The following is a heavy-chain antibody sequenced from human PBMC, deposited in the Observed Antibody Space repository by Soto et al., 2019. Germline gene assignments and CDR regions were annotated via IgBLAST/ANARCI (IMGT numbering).Heavy chain of an antibody. CDR1: GGSISSYY. CDR2: IYYSGST. Sequence: SETLSLTCTVSGGSISSYYWSWIRQPPGKGLEWIGYIYYSGSTNYNPSLKSRVTISVDTSKNQFSLKLSSVTAADTAVYYCARSGDYGAFDIWGQGTMVTVSS. D-gene: IGHD4-17*01. CDR3: ARSGDYGAFDI. J-gene: IGHJ3*02. V-gene: IGHV4-59*01.